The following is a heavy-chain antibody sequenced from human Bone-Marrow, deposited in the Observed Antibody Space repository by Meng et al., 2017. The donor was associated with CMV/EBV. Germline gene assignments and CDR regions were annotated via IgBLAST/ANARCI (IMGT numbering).Heavy chain of an antibody. CDR2: INPNSGGT. J-gene: IGHJ6*02. CDR3: ATCPPKQWLGTYYYYYGMDV. Sequence: ASVKVSCKASGYTFTGYYMHWVRQAPGQGLEWMGWINPNSGGTNYAQKFQGRVTVTRDTSISTAYMELSRLRSDDTAVYYCATCPPKQWLGTYYYYYGMDVWGQGTTVTVSS. V-gene: IGHV1-2*02. D-gene: IGHD6-19*01. CDR1: GYTFTGYY.